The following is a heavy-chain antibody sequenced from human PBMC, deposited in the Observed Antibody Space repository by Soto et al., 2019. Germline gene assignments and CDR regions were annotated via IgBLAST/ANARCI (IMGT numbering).Heavy chain of an antibody. J-gene: IGHJ4*02. CDR1: GFTFNTYA. D-gene: IGHD1-26*01. Sequence: QVHLEESGGGVVHPGRSLRLSCAASGFTFNTYAVHWVRQAPGKGLEWVAVVSSDGSNKYYSDSVKGRFSISRDNSNNTLSLQMNSLRTEDTAVYYCARGAITVRRGVDYWGRGTLVNVSS. CDR3: ARGAITVRRGVDY. V-gene: IGHV3-30*04. CDR2: VSSDGSNK.